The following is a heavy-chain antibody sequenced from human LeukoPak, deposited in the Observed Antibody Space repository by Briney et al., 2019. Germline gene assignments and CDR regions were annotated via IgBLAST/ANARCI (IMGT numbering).Heavy chain of an antibody. V-gene: IGHV3-53*05. CDR2: IYSGGST. CDR1: GFTVSSNY. Sequence: PGGSLRLSCAASGFTVSSNYMSWVRQAPGKGLEWVSVIYSGGSTYYADSVKGRFTISRDNSKNTLYLQMNSLTIEDTAVYYCAKQAVAGIFSDYWGQGTLVTVSS. J-gene: IGHJ4*02. D-gene: IGHD6-19*01. CDR3: AKQAVAGIFSDY.